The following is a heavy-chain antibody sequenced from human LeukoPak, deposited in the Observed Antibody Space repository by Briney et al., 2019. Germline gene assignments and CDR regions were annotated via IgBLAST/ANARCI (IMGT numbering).Heavy chain of an antibody. V-gene: IGHV4-31*03. D-gene: IGHD3-10*01. CDR2: IYYSGST. Sequence: SETLSLTCTVSGGSISSGGYYWSWIRQHPGKGLEWIGYIYYSGSTYYNPSLKSRVTISVDTSKNQFSLKLSSVTAADTAVYYCVRVHGVYYYGSGSLFDYWGQGTLVTVSS. J-gene: IGHJ4*02. CDR1: GGSISSGGYY. CDR3: VRVHGVYYYGSGSLFDY.